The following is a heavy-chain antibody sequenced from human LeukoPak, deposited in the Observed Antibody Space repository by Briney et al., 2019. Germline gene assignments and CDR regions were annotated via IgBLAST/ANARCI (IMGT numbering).Heavy chain of an antibody. CDR3: ARDLLEWYFDY. Sequence: GGSLRLSCAASGLXVSSTYISWVRQTPGKGREWVSVIYSGGSTYYADSVKGRFTISRDNSKNTLYLQMNSLRAEDTAVYYCARDLLEWYFDYWGQGTLVTVSS. V-gene: IGHV3-66*01. J-gene: IGHJ4*02. D-gene: IGHD3-3*01. CDR2: IYSGGST. CDR1: GLXVSSTY.